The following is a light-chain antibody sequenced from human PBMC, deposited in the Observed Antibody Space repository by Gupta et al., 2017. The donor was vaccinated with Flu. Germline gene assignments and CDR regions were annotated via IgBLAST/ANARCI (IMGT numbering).Light chain of an antibody. CDR2: AAS. CDR3: YQRYSTPWT. CDR1: QSISSY. V-gene: IGKV1-39*01. Sequence: DIQMTQSPSSLSASVGDRVTITCRASQSISSYLNWYQQKPGKAPKLLIYAASRVQSGVPSRFSGCGSGSDFTLTIIRRQPEDFATYYCYQRYSTPWTFGQGTKVEIK. J-gene: IGKJ1*01.